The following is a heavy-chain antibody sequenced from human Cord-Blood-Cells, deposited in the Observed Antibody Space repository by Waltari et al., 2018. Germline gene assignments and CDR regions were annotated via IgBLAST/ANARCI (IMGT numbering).Heavy chain of an antibody. CDR2: INHSGST. D-gene: IGHD3-3*01. J-gene: IGHJ2*01. CDR1: GGSFSGYY. CDR3: ARGIYDFWSGYYWYFDL. V-gene: IGHV4-34*01. Sequence: QVQLQQWGAGLLQPSETLSLTCAVYGGSFSGYYWSWIRQPPGKGLEWIGEINHSGSTNYDPSLKGRVTISVDTSKNQFSLKLSSVTAADTAVYYCARGIYDFWSGYYWYFDLWGRGTLVTVSS.